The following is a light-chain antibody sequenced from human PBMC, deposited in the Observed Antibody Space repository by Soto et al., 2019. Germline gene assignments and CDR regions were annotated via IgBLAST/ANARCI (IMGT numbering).Light chain of an antibody. Sequence: QSALPQPPSVSGAPGQRVTISFTGSSSNIGEGYDVHCYWQLPGTAPKLLIDGHSNRPSGVPDRFSASKSGTSASLAITGLKAEDEADYYCQSYDNSMSALVFGTGTKVTVL. J-gene: IGLJ1*01. CDR2: GHS. CDR3: QSYDNSMSALV. V-gene: IGLV1-40*01. CDR1: SSNIGEGYD.